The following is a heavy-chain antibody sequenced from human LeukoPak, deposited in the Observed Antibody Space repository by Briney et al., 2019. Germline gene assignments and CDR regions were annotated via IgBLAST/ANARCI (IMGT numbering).Heavy chain of an antibody. CDR1: GGSFSGYY. D-gene: IGHD6-13*01. J-gene: IGHJ1*01. CDR2: INHSGST. Sequence: SETLSLTYAVYGGSFSGYYWSWIRQPPGKGLEWIGEINHSGSTNYNPSLKSRVTISVDTSKNQFSLKLSSVTAADTAVYYCVRRRAAAAGHAEYSQHWGQGTPVTVSS. V-gene: IGHV4-34*01. CDR3: VRRRAAAAGHAEYSQH.